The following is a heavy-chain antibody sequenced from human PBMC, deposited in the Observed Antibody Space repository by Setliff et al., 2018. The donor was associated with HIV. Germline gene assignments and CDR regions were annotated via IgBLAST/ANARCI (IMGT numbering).Heavy chain of an antibody. V-gene: IGHV4-61*02. CDR2: IYTSGST. CDR1: GGFISSGTYY. Sequence: SETLSLTCTVSGGFISSGTYYWSWIRQPAGKGLEWIGRIYTSGSTNYSPSLKSRVTISVDTSKNQFSLKLSCVTAADTAVYYCASSPDSMVRARVEAFEIWGQGTMVTVSS. J-gene: IGHJ3*02. D-gene: IGHD3-10*01. CDR3: ASSPDSMVRARVEAFEI.